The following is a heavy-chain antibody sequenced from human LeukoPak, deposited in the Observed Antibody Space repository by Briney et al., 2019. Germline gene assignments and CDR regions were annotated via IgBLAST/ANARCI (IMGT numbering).Heavy chain of an antibody. V-gene: IGHV3-48*03. Sequence: GGSLRLSCAASGFTFSSYEMNWVRQAPGKGLEWVSYISSSGSTIYYADSVKGRFTISRDNAKNSLYLQMNSLRAEDTAVYYCAELDITMIGGVWGRGTTVTISS. D-gene: IGHD3-10*02. J-gene: IGHJ6*04. CDR2: ISSSGSTI. CDR1: GFTFSSYE. CDR3: AELDITMIGGV.